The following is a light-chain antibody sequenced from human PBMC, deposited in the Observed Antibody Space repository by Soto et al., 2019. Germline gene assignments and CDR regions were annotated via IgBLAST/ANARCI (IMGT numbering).Light chain of an antibody. V-gene: IGKV3-20*01. CDR2: GAS. J-gene: IGKJ1*01. Sequence: EIVLTQSPGTLSLSPGERATLSCRASQSVSSSYLAWYQQKPGQAPRLLIYGASSRATGIPDRFSGSGSGTDFTLTNSRLQPTDFAVYYCQQYGSTPPCTFGQGTKVEIK. CDR1: QSVSSSY. CDR3: QQYGSTPPCT.